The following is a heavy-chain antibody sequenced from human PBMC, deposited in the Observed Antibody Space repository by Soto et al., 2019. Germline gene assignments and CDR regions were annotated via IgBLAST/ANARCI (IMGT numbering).Heavy chain of an antibody. D-gene: IGHD3-10*01. Sequence: QVQLVQSGAEVKKPGASVKVSCKASGYTFTSYDINWVRQATGQGLEWMGWMNPNSGNTGYAQKFXGXVXMXXNTSISTAYMELSSLRSEDTAVYYCARAPITIKDVWGQGTTVTVSS. J-gene: IGHJ6*02. CDR3: ARAPITIKDV. V-gene: IGHV1-8*01. CDR1: GYTFTSYD. CDR2: MNPNSGNT.